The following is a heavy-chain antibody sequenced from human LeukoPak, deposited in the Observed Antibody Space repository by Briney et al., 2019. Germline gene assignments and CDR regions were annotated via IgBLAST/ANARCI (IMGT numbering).Heavy chain of an antibody. V-gene: IGHV3-21*01. Sequence: GGSLRLSCAASGFTFSSYNMNWVRQAPGKGLEWVSSISSSSDYIYYADSVKGRFTISRDNAKNSLYLQMKSLRAEDTAVYYCARGKTSQNIVTRKTYNWFDPWGQGALVTVSS. CDR2: ISSSSDYI. D-gene: IGHD2/OR15-2a*01. CDR3: ARGKTSQNIVTRKTYNWFDP. J-gene: IGHJ5*02. CDR1: GFTFSSYN.